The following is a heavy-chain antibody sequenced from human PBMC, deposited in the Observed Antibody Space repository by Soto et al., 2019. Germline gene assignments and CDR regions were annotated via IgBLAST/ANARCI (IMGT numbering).Heavy chain of an antibody. Sequence: EVQLLESGGGLVQPGRSLRLSCAASGFTFSSYAMSWVRQAPGKGLEWVLAISGSGGTTYYVDSVKGRFTISRDHSKNTVFLQMNSLRAEDTAVYYCAKFFVETGGSSGWPWSFHYWGQGTLVTVAS. CDR1: GFTFSSYA. J-gene: IGHJ4*02. D-gene: IGHD6-25*01. V-gene: IGHV3-23*01. CDR2: ISGSGGTT. CDR3: AKFFVETGGSSGWPWSFHY.